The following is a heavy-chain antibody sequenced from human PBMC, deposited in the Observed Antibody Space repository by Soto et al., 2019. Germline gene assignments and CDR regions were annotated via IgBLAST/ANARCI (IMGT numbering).Heavy chain of an antibody. Sequence: EVQLLESGGGLVQPGGSLRLSCAASGITFSTYAMSWVRQAPGKGLEWVSLISWDGGSTYYADSVKGRFTISRDNSKNSLYLQMNSLRTEDTALYYCAKDTMSDWGQGTLVTVSS. CDR3: AKDTMSD. CDR2: ISWDGGST. V-gene: IGHV3-43*01. J-gene: IGHJ4*02. CDR1: GITFSTYA.